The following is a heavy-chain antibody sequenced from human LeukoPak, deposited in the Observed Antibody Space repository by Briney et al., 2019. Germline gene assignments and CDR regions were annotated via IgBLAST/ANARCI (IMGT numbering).Heavy chain of an antibody. D-gene: IGHD3-10*01. Sequence: PSETLSLTCAAYGGSFSGYYWSWIRQPPGKGLEWIGEINHSGSTNYNPSLKSRVTISVDTSKNQFSLKLSSVTAADTAVYYCARGGLLWFGELLRWFDPWGQGTLVTVSS. CDR1: GGSFSGYY. V-gene: IGHV4-34*01. J-gene: IGHJ5*02. CDR2: INHSGST. CDR3: ARGGLLWFGELLRWFDP.